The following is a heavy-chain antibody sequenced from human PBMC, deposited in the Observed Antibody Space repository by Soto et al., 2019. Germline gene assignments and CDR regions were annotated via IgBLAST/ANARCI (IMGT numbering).Heavy chain of an antibody. V-gene: IGHV3-21*04. Sequence: PGGSLRLSCAASGFTFSSYSMNWVRQAPGKGLEWVSSISSSSSYIYYADSVKGRFTISRDNAKNTLYLQMNSLRAEDTAVYYCAKPPVLRFLEWLPPSDAFDIWGQGTMVTVSS. CDR2: ISSSSSYI. D-gene: IGHD3-3*01. CDR3: AKPPVLRFLEWLPPSDAFDI. J-gene: IGHJ3*02. CDR1: GFTFSSYS.